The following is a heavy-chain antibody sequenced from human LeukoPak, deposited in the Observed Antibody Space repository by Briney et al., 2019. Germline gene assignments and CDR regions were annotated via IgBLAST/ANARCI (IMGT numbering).Heavy chain of an antibody. D-gene: IGHD3-22*01. J-gene: IGHJ5*02. CDR1: GGSISSGGYS. CDR2: IYHSGST. V-gene: IGHV4-30-2*01. CDR3: ARGKYDMTYEWFDP. Sequence: SETLSLTCAVSGGSISSGGYSWSWIRQPPGKVLEWIGYIYHSGSTYYNLSLKSRVTISVDRSKNQFSLKLSSVTAADTAVYYCARGKYDMTYEWFDPWGQGTLVTVSS.